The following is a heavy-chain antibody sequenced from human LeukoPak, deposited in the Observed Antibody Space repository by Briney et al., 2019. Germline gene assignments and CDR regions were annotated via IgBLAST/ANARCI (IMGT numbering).Heavy chain of an antibody. Sequence: SGPTLVNPTQTLTLTCTFSGFSLSTSGMRVSWIRQPPGKALEWLARIDWDDDKFYSTSLKTRLTISKDTSKNQVVLTMTNMDPVDTATYYCARAHEGSGYPYYWGQGTLVTVSS. V-gene: IGHV2-70*04. J-gene: IGHJ4*02. CDR3: ARAHEGSGYPYY. D-gene: IGHD3-22*01. CDR1: GFSLSTSGMR. CDR2: IDWDDDK.